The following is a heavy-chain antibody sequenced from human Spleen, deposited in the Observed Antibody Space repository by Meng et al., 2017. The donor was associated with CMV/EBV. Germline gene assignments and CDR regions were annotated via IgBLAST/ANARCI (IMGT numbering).Heavy chain of an antibody. J-gene: IGHJ5*02. CDR1: GYTFTGYY. Sequence: SGYTFTGYYMHWVRQAPGQGLEWMGWINPNSGGTNYAQKFQDRVTMIRDTSISTAYMEVSRLRSDDTAVYYCARDLITMTPNWFDPWGQGTLVTVSS. V-gene: IGHV1-2*02. D-gene: IGHD3-22*01. CDR2: INPNSGGT. CDR3: ARDLITMTPNWFDP.